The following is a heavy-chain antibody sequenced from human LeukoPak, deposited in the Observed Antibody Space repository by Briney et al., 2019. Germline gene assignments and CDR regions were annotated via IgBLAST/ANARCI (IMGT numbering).Heavy chain of an antibody. CDR2: IYYSGST. J-gene: IGHJ4*02. D-gene: IGHD1-14*01. CDR3: ARLQLPELGDYFDY. Sequence: PSETLSLTCTDSGGSISSYYWSWIRQPPRTGLEWIGYIYYSGSTNYNPSLKSRVTISVDTSKNQFSLKLSSVTAADTAVYYCARLQLPELGDYFDYWGQGTLVTVSS. CDR1: GGSISSYY. V-gene: IGHV4-59*01.